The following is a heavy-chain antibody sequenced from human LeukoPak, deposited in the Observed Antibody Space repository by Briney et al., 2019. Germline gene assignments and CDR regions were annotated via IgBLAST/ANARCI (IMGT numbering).Heavy chain of an antibody. Sequence: GGSLRLSCAASGFTVSSDYMTWVRQAPGKGLEWVSIIYSGGHTYYADSVKGRFTISRDNSKNTLSLQMNSLRAEDTAVYYCAKAGYRSGGSCYPAYFDYWGQGTLVTVSS. CDR1: GFTVSSDY. CDR2: IYSGGHT. V-gene: IGHV3-66*01. D-gene: IGHD2-15*01. CDR3: AKAGYRSGGSCYPAYFDY. J-gene: IGHJ4*02.